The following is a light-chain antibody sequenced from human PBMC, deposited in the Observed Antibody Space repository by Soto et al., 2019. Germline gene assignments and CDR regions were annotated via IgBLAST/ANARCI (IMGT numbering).Light chain of an antibody. CDR1: QDISSF. CDR2: AAS. J-gene: IGKJ5*01. CDR3: QQYNNWPPFT. V-gene: IGKV1-9*01. Sequence: IQLTQSPSSLSASIGDRVTITCRASQDISSFLAWYQQKPGKAPKLLIYAASTLQSGVPSRFSGSGSGTDFTLTISSLQSEDFAVYYCQQYNNWPPFTFGQGTRLEIK.